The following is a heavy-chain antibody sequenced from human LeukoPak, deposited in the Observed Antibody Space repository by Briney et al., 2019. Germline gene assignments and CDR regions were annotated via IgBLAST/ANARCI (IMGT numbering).Heavy chain of an antibody. V-gene: IGHV1-69*04. CDR3: AREFYFTMVRGPFDY. CDR2: IIPILGIA. CDR1: GGTFSSYA. J-gene: IGHJ4*02. D-gene: IGHD3-10*01. Sequence: SVKVSCKASGGTFSSYAISWVRQAPGQGIEWMGRIIPILGIANYAQKLQGRVTITADKSTSTAYMELSSLRSEDTAVYDCAREFYFTMVRGPFDYWGQGTLGTVSS.